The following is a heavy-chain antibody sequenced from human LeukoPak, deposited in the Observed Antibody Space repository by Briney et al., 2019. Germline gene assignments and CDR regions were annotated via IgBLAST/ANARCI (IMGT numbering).Heavy chain of an antibody. CDR1: GFTLSDYY. CDR2: ISGNGRTI. J-gene: IGHJ3*01. CDR3: ARDQGFAYDLDAFNV. V-gene: IGHV3-11*01. Sequence: GGSLRLSCAASGFTLSDYYMTWIRQAPGKGLEWGSYISGNGRTIYYADYVKGRFTISRDNTKNSLSLQMHSLRAEDTAVYYCARDQGFAYDLDAFNVWGQGTMVTVSS. D-gene: IGHD3-22*01.